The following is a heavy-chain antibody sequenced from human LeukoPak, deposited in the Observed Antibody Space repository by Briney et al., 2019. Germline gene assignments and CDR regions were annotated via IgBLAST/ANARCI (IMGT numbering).Heavy chain of an antibody. CDR1: GASISSSGYY. V-gene: IGHV4-61*08. J-gene: IGHJ4*02. CDR3: ASGVGGYYFYDY. CDR2: IYYSGNT. D-gene: IGHD1-26*01. Sequence: SETLSLTCTVSGASISSSGYYWSWIRQPPGKGLEWIGYIYYSGNTNYNPSLKSRITISVDTSKNQFSLKLSSVTAADTAVYFCASGVGGYYFYDYWGQGTLVTVSS.